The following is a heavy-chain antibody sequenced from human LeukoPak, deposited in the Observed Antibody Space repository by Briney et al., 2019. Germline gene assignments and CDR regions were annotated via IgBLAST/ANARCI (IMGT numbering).Heavy chain of an antibody. Sequence: GGSLRLSCAASGFTFSDYYMSWIRQAPGKGLEWVSYISSSGSTIHYADSVKGRFTISRDNAKNSLYLQMNSLRAEDTAVYYCARPPLRGYSYGGLEVWGQGTLVTVSS. J-gene: IGHJ4*02. CDR3: ARPPLRGYSYGGLEV. CDR2: ISSSGSTI. V-gene: IGHV3-11*01. CDR1: GFTFSDYY. D-gene: IGHD5-18*01.